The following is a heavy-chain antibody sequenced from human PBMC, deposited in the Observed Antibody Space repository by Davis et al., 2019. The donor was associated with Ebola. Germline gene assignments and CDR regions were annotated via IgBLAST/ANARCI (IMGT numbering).Heavy chain of an antibody. CDR2: IRSKANSYAT. J-gene: IGHJ4*02. CDR1: GFTFSDSA. CDR3: TNRKNEY. V-gene: IGHV3-73*01. Sequence: GESLKISCAASGFTFSDSAMHWVRQASGRGLEWVGRIRSKANSYATTHAASVKGRFTISRDDSKNTAYLQMNSLKMDDTAVYYCTNRKNEYWGQGTLVTVSS.